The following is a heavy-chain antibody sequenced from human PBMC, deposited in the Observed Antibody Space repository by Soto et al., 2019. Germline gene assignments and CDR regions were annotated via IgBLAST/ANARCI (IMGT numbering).Heavy chain of an antibody. CDR1: DYSISTGYY. CDR3: ARLWGCSGGHCLYYFDY. Sequence: SETLSLTCAVSDYSISTGYYWGWIRQPPGKGLEWIGSIYRSGSTFYNPSLKSRVTISVDTSKNQFSLKLTSVTAADTAVYFCARLWGCSGGHCLYYFDYWGQGTLVTVSS. J-gene: IGHJ4*02. CDR2: IYRSGST. D-gene: IGHD2-15*01. V-gene: IGHV4-38-2*01.